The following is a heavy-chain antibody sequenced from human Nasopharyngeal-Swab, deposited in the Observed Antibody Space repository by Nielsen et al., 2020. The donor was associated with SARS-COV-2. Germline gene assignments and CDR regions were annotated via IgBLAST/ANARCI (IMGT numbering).Heavy chain of an antibody. D-gene: IGHD4-17*01. CDR3: ARARGAYGDYYYYYYTDV. Sequence: SCAISGDIVSSSSAAWNWIRQSPSRGLEWLGRTYYRSKWYNDYAVSVKSRITINQDTSKNQFSLHLNSVTPEDTAVYYCARARGAYGDYYYYYYTDVWGKGATVTVSS. V-gene: IGHV6-1*01. J-gene: IGHJ6*03. CDR2: TYYRSKWYN. CDR1: GDIVSSSSAA.